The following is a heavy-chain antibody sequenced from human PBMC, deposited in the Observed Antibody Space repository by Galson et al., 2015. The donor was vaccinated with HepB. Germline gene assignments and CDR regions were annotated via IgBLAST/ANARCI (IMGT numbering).Heavy chain of an antibody. V-gene: IGHV3-23*01. CDR3: AKDPLGGAYYDFWFDP. CDR2: ISGSGGST. J-gene: IGHJ5*02. Sequence: SLRLSCAASGFTFSSYAMSWVRQAPGKGLEWVSAISGSGGSTYYADSVKGRFTISRDNSKNTLYLQMNSLRAEDTAVYYCAKDPLGGAYYDFWFDPWGQGTLVTVSS. CDR1: GFTFSSYA. D-gene: IGHD3-3*01.